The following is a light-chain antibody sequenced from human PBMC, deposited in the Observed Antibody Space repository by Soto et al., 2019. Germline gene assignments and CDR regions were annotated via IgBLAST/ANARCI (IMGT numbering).Light chain of an antibody. Sequence: QPVLTQPPSVSGAPGQRVTISCTGSSSNIGAGYAVHWYQQLPGRAPSLLIYGNNNRPSGVPDRFSGSKSGTSASLAITGLQADDEADYYCQSYDSSLSGWVFGGGTKLTVL. CDR1: SSNIGAGYA. J-gene: IGLJ3*02. CDR3: QSYDSSLSGWV. V-gene: IGLV1-40*01. CDR2: GNN.